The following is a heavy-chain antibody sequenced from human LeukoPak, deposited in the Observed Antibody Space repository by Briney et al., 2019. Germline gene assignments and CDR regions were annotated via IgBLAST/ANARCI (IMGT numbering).Heavy chain of an antibody. CDR2: IYHSGST. Sequence: PSETLSLTCTASGGSISSGGYYWSWIRQPPGKGLEWIGYIYHSGSTYYNPSLKSRVTISVDTSKNQFSLKLNSVSAADTAVYYCAGGATIDYWGQGTLVTVSS. CDR3: AGGATIDY. J-gene: IGHJ4*02. D-gene: IGHD5-12*01. V-gene: IGHV4-30-2*02. CDR1: GGSISSGGYY.